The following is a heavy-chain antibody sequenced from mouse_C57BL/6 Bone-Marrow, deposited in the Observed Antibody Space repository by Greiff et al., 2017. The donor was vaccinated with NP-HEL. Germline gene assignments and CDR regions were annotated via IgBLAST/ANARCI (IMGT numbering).Heavy chain of an antibody. Sequence: QVQLQQSGPELVKPGASVKISCKASGYAFSSSWMNWVKQRPGKGLEWIGRIYPGDGDTNYNGKFKGKATLTADKSSSTAYMQLSSLTSEDSAVYCCARREDSYYFDYWGQGTTLTVSS. V-gene: IGHV1-82*01. CDR1: GYAFSSSW. CDR2: IYPGDGDT. J-gene: IGHJ2*01. CDR3: ARREDSYYFDY.